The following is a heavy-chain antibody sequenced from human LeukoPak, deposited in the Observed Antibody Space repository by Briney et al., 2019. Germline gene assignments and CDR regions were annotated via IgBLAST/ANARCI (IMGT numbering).Heavy chain of an antibody. D-gene: IGHD3-10*01. V-gene: IGHV4-34*01. CDR3: ANLWFGEY. J-gene: IGHJ4*02. CDR2: INHSGST. CDR1: GVSFSGYY. Sequence: SETLSLTCAVYGVSFSGYYWSWIRQPPGRGLEWIGEINHSGSTNYNPSLKSRVTISVDTSKNQFSLKLSSVTAADTAVYYCANLWFGEYWGQGTLVTVSS.